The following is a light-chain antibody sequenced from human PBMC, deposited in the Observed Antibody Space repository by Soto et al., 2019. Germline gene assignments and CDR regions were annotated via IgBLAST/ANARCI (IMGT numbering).Light chain of an antibody. Sequence: QSVLTQPRSVSGSPGQSVTISCTGGSSDAGGYNYVSWYEQHPGKAPKLMIYDVSKRPSGVPDRFSGSKSGNTASPTISGLQAKDEADYYCCSYAGSYTYVFGTGTKMTVL. V-gene: IGLV2-11*01. J-gene: IGLJ1*01. CDR3: CSYAGSYTYV. CDR1: SSDAGGYNY. CDR2: DVS.